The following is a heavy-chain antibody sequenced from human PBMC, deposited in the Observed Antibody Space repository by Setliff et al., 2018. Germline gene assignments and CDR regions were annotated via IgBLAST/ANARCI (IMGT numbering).Heavy chain of an antibody. CDR1: GYTFTSYY. CDR2: INTGGGSA. CDR3: ARGGVAAAGKKGVFEH. Sequence: ASVKVSCKASGYTFTSYYMYWVRQAPGQGLEWMGTINTGGGSASIVDQFQGRVSMTRDTSTSTVYMEINSLRPDDTAVYFCARGGVAAAGKKGVFEHWGQGTLVTVSS. J-gene: IGHJ4*02. V-gene: IGHV1-46*01. D-gene: IGHD6-13*01.